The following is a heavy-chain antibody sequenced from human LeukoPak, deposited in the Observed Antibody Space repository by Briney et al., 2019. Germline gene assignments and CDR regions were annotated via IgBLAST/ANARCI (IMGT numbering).Heavy chain of an antibody. V-gene: IGHV1-69*06. CDR3: ARRAPLMTHDAFDI. CDR1: GGTFSSYA. J-gene: IGHJ3*02. CDR2: IIPIFGTA. Sequence: GASVKVSCKASGGTFSSYAISWVRQAPGQGLEWMGGIIPIFGTANYAQKFQGRVTITADKSTSTVYMELSSLRSEDTAVYYCARRAPLMTHDAFDIWGQGTMVTVSS. D-gene: IGHD2-8*01.